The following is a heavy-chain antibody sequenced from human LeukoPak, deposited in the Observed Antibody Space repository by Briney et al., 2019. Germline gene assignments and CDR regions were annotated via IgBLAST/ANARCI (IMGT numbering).Heavy chain of an antibody. Sequence: GGSLRLSCAASGFTFDDYAMHWVRQAPGKGLEWVSGISWNSGSIGYADSVKGRFTISRDNAKNSLYLQMNSLRAEDTALYYCAKDMGPAAYYYYGMDVWGQGITVTVSS. V-gene: IGHV3-9*01. CDR3: AKDMGPAAYYYYGMDV. J-gene: IGHJ6*02. CDR1: GFTFDDYA. CDR2: ISWNSGSI. D-gene: IGHD2-2*01.